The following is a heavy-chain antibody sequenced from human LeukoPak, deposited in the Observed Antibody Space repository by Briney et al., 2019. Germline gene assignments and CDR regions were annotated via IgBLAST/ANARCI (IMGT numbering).Heavy chain of an antibody. CDR2: VSGNGGYT. J-gene: IGHJ4*02. D-gene: IGHD2-15*01. Sequence: GGSLSLSCAASGFTFSSCAMSWVRQAPGKGLEWVSSVSGNGGYTYYADSVKGRFTISRDNSKNTLYLQMNSLRAEDTAVYYCAKVSIVVVVAATYYFDYWGQGTLSPSPQ. CDR3: AKVSIVVVVAATYYFDY. V-gene: IGHV3-23*01. CDR1: GFTFSSCA.